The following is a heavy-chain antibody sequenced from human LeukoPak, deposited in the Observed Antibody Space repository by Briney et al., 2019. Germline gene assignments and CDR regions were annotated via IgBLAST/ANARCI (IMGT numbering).Heavy chain of an antibody. CDR2: IRYDGSNK. D-gene: IGHD3-10*01. Sequence: PGGSLRFSCAASGFTFSSYGMNWVRQAPGKGLQKVAFIRYDGSNKYYADSVKGRFTISRDNSKNTLYLQMNSLRAEDTAVYYCAKDLGYYGSGSYYNQWLFDYWGQGTLVTVSS. V-gene: IGHV3-30*02. CDR3: AKDLGYYGSGSYYNQWLFDY. CDR1: GFTFSSYG. J-gene: IGHJ4*02.